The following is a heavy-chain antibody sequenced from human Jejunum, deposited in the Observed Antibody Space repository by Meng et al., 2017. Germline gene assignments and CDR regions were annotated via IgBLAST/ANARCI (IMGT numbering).Heavy chain of an antibody. CDR1: GGSLSSDDYY. V-gene: IGHV4-30-4*01. J-gene: IGHJ4*02. Sequence: QVQLQESGPGLVKPSQTLSLTCTASGGSLSSDDYYWSWLRQPPGNVLEWIGYIHYIGSAFYHPALKSRATVSVDTSKNQFSLELKSVTAADTALYYCARERWEDYESRGFDSWGQGTLVTVSS. CDR3: ARERWEDYESRGFDS. D-gene: IGHD3-22*01. CDR2: IHYIGSA.